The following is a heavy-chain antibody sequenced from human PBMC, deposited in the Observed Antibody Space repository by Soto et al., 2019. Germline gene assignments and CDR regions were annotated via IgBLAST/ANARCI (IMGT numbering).Heavy chain of an antibody. CDR1: GGTFSSYT. Sequence: QVQLVQSGAEVKKPGSSVKVSCKASGGTFSSYTISWVRQAPGQGLEWMGRIIPILGIANYAQKFQGRVTITADKSTXXAXMXXSSLRSEDTAVYYCARDGYYYDSSGYYDYYYGMDVWGQGTTVTVSS. J-gene: IGHJ6*02. V-gene: IGHV1-69*08. CDR2: IIPILGIA. CDR3: ARDGYYYDSSGYYDYYYGMDV. D-gene: IGHD3-22*01.